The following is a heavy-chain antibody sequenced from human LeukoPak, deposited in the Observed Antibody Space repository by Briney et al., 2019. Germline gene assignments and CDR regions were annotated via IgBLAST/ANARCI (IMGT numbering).Heavy chain of an antibody. J-gene: IGHJ4*02. Sequence: GGSLRLSCAASGFTFSSYAMHWVRQAPGKGLEWVAVISYDGSNKYYADSVKGRFTISRDNSKNTLYLQMNSLRAEDTAVYYCARCDYSDYWGQGTLVTVSS. CDR1: GFTFSSYA. CDR3: ARCDYSDY. CDR2: ISYDGSNK. V-gene: IGHV3-30-3*01.